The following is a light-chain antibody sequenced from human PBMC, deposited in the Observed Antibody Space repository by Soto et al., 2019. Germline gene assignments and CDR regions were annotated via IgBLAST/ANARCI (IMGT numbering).Light chain of an antibody. Sequence: IQITQSPSALSSSVGDRVTITCRASQSISSYLNWYQQKPGRAPRLLLYDASSLETGVPSRFSGSGSGTDFTLTISSLQPEDVATYYCQHYDHLPITFGQGTRLEIK. J-gene: IGKJ5*01. CDR2: DAS. CDR3: QHYDHLPIT. V-gene: IGKV1-33*01. CDR1: QSISSY.